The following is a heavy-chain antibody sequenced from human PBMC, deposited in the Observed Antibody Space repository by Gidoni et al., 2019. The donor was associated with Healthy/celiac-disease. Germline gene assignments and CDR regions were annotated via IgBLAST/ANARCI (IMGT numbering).Heavy chain of an antibody. CDR3: AREVVVVTAIGGWFDP. V-gene: IGHV3-7*03. D-gene: IGHD2-21*02. CDR1: GFTFRSYW. CDR2: IKQDGSEK. Sequence: EVQLVESGGGFVQPGGSLRLSCAASGFTFRSYWMSWVRQAPGKGLEWVANIKQDGSEKYYVDSVKGRFTSSRDNAKNSLYLQMNSLRAEDTAVYYCAREVVVVTAIGGWFDPWGQGTLVTVSS. J-gene: IGHJ5*02.